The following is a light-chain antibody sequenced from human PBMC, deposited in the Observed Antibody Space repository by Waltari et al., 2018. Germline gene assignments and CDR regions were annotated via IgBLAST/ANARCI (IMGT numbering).Light chain of an antibody. J-gene: IGKJ4*01. V-gene: IGKV1-39*01. Sequence: DIQMTQSPSSLSASVGDRVTITCRASQSVGGYLNWYLQKPGKAPKLLFYAASNLQSGVPSRFRVSGSVTAFPLTIRTLQPEDFAAYYCQQAYRTPLTFGGGTKVEIK. CDR3: QQAYRTPLT. CDR1: QSVGGY. CDR2: AAS.